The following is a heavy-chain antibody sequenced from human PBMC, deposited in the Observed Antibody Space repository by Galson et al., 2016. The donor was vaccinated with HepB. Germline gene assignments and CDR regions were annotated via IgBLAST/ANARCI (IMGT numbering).Heavy chain of an antibody. Sequence: SLRLSCAASGFTFSTYGMHWVRQAPGKGLEWVAVISYDGSNEYYGDSVKGRFTISRDNSKSTLYLQMNNVTTEDTAVYYCAKTPRKLRYFDWISGLDYWGQGTLVIVSS. CDR1: GFTFSTYG. J-gene: IGHJ4*02. CDR3: AKTPRKLRYFDWISGLDY. V-gene: IGHV3-30*18. D-gene: IGHD3-9*01. CDR2: ISYDGSNE.